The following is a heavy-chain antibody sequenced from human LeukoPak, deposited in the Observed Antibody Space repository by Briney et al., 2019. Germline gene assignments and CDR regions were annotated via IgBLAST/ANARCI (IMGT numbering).Heavy chain of an antibody. Sequence: ASVKVSCKASGYTFTSYDINWVRQATGQGLEWMGWMNPNSGNTGYAQKFQGRVTMTRDTSISTAYMELSRLRSDDTAVYYCARDPSRPVYYYYYMDVWGKGTTVTISS. V-gene: IGHV1-8*01. J-gene: IGHJ6*03. CDR1: GYTFTSYD. CDR2: MNPNSGNT. CDR3: ARDPSRPVYYYYYMDV.